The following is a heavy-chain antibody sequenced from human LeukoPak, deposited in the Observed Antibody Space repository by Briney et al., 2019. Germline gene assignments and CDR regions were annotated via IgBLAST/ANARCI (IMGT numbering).Heavy chain of an antibody. CDR1: GGSFSGCY. D-gene: IGHD4-11*01. V-gene: IGHV4-34*01. CDR3: ARGQGTVTTH. CDR2: INHSGSA. Sequence: SETLPLTCAVSGGSFSGCYWTWIRQPPGKGLEWIGEINHSGSANYNPSLMSRVTISLDTSKNHFSLNLSSVTAADTAVYYCARGQGTVTTHWGQGTLVTVSS. J-gene: IGHJ4*02.